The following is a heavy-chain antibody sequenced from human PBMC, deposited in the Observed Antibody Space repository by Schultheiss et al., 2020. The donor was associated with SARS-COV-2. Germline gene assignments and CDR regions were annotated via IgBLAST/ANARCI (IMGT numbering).Heavy chain of an antibody. CDR2: IYTSGST. CDR1: GGSISPYH. V-gene: IGHV4-4*07. CDR3: ARGYGNYGPGWFDP. Sequence: SQTLSLTCTVSGGSISPYHWTWIRQPAGKGLEWIGRIYTSGSTNYNPSLKSRVTISVDTSKNQFSLKLSSVTAADTAVYYCARGYGNYGPGWFDPWGQGTLVTVSS. J-gene: IGHJ5*02. D-gene: IGHD4-11*01.